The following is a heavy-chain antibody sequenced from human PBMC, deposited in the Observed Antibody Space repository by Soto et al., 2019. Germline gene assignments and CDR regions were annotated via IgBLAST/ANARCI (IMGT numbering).Heavy chain of an antibody. D-gene: IGHD2-2*01. V-gene: IGHV4-31*03. CDR1: GGSISSGGYY. J-gene: IGHJ4*02. CDR3: ARSSTSANYFDY. Sequence: QVQLQESGPGLVKPSQTLSLTCTVSGGSISSGGYYWSWIRQHPGKGLEWIGYIYYSGSTYYNPSLTSRVTRSVHTSKNQVSLKLSSVTAADTAVYYCARSSTSANYFDYWGQGTLVTVSS. CDR2: IYYSGST.